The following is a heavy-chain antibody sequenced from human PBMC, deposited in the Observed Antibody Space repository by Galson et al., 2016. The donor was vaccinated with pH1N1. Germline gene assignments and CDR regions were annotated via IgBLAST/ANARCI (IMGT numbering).Heavy chain of an antibody. D-gene: IGHD6-6*01. J-gene: IGHJ4*02. V-gene: IGHV3-23*01. CDR2: ISPGGGGT. CDR3: AKAYSSSSGYYFEY. CDR1: GFSFSTFA. Sequence: SLRLSCAASGFSFSTFAMTWVRQAPGKGLEWVSFISPGGGGTYYPDSVKGRFTISRDNSKNTLYLQMNSLRAEDTAVYHCAKAYSSSSGYYFEYWGQGALVTVSS.